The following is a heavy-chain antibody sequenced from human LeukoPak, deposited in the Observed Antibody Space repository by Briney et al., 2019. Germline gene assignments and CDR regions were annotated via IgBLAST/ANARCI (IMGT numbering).Heavy chain of an antibody. Sequence: PSETLSLTCAVYGGSFRGYYWSWIRQPPGKGLEWIGEINHSGSTNYNPSLKSRVTISVDTSKNQFSLKLSSVTAADTAVYYCARARLIAARPFDYWGQGTLVTVSS. D-gene: IGHD6-6*01. CDR1: GGSFRGYY. CDR2: INHSGST. V-gene: IGHV4-34*01. CDR3: ARARLIAARPFDY. J-gene: IGHJ4*02.